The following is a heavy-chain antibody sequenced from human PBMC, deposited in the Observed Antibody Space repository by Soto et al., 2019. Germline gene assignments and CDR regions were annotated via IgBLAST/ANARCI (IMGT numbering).Heavy chain of an antibody. V-gene: IGHV3-66*01. CDR2: IYSGGST. CDR3: AREPRIQYFYYSGMDV. Sequence: GGSLRLSCAASGFTVSSNYMSWVRQAPGKGLEWVSVIYSGGSTYYADSVKGRFTISRDNSKNTLYLQMNSLRAEDTAVYYCAREPRIQYFYYSGMDVWGQGTTVTVSS. CDR1: GFTVSSNY. J-gene: IGHJ6*02.